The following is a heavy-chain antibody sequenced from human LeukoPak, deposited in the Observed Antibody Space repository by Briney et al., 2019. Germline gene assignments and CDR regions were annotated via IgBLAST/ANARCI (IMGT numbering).Heavy chain of an antibody. CDR1: GSTFSDYY. CDR2: ISSSGSTI. Sequence: GGSLRLSCAASGSTFSDYYMSWIRQAPGKGLEWVSYISSSGSTIYYADSVKGRSTISRDNAKNSLYLQMNSLRAEDTAVYYCASDHPRYDSSGADYWGQGPLVTVSS. D-gene: IGHD3-22*01. V-gene: IGHV3-11*01. J-gene: IGHJ4*02. CDR3: ASDHPRYDSSGADY.